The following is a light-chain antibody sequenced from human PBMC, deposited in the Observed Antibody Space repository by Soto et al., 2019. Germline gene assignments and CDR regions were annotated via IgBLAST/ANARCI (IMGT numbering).Light chain of an antibody. CDR1: SSDVGGYNY. Sequence: QSVLTQPPSASGSPGQSVAISCTGTSSDVGGYNYVSWYQQHPGKAPKLMIYEVNKRPSGFPDRFSGSNSGNTASLTVSGLQAEDEADYYCSSYAGSSNVFGTGTKVTVL. V-gene: IGLV2-8*01. CDR2: EVN. J-gene: IGLJ1*01. CDR3: SSYAGSSNV.